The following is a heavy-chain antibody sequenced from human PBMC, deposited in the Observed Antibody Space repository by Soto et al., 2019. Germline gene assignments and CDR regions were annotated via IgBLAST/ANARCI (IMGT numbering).Heavy chain of an antibody. V-gene: IGHV1-69*01. J-gene: IGHJ6*02. Sequence: QVQLVQSGAEVKKPGSSVKVSCKASGGTFSSYAISWVRQAPGQGLEWMGGIIPISETTNYAQKFQGRVTIPADESKSTAYMELGSLRSEDTAVYYCARSQGSSTSLEIYYYYYYGMDVWGQGTKVTVSS. CDR2: IIPISETT. CDR1: GGTFSSYA. D-gene: IGHD2-2*01. CDR3: ARSQGSSTSLEIYYYYYYGMDV.